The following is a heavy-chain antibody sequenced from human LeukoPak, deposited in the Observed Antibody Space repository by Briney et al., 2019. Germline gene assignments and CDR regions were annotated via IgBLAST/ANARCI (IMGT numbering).Heavy chain of an antibody. J-gene: IGHJ4*02. D-gene: IGHD4-11*01. CDR1: GYTFTGYY. CDR2: INPNSGGT. CDR3: ARGLHNYSNSPRY. V-gene: IGHV1-2*02. Sequence: ASVKVSCKASGYTFTGYYMHWVRQAPGQGLEWMGWINPNSGGTNYAQKFQGRVTMTRDTSISTAYMELSRLRSDDTAVYYCARGLHNYSNSPRYWRQGTLVTVSS.